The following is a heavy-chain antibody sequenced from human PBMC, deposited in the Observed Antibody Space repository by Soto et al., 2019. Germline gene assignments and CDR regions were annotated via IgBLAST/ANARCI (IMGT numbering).Heavy chain of an antibody. J-gene: IGHJ6*02. Sequence: QIQLVQSGGEVKKPGASVKVSCKSSGYNFISHSITWVRQAPGQGLEWMGRISAYNGNTNHAQKFQGRLTMTTETSKRTAYMELRSLRSDDTAVYYCARGAFCGGAPGCRDMDVWGQGTTVTVSS. CDR1: GYNFISHS. D-gene: IGHD2-21*01. CDR2: ISAYNGNT. CDR3: ARGAFCGGAPGCRDMDV. V-gene: IGHV1-18*01.